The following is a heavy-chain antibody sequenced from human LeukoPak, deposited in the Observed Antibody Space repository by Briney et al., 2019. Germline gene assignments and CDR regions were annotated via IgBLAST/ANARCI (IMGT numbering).Heavy chain of an antibody. CDR2: ISAYNGNT. J-gene: IGHJ4*02. CDR1: GYTFTSYG. V-gene: IGHV1-18*01. Sequence: ASVKVSCKASGYTFTSYGISWVRQAPEQGLEWMGWISAYNGNTNYAQKLQGRVTMTTDTSTSTAYMELGSLRSDDTAVYYCARDFYTMVRGVQPATLDYWGQGTLVTVSS. D-gene: IGHD3-10*01. CDR3: ARDFYTMVRGVQPATLDY.